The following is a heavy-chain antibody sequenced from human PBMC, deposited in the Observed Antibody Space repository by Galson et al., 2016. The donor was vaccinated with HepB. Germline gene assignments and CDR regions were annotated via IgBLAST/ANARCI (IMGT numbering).Heavy chain of an antibody. J-gene: IGHJ3*01. D-gene: IGHD1-26*01. CDR1: GFIFGDYT. Sequence: SLRLSCAASGFIFGDYTMTWIRQAPGKGLEWLGFIRSNTYGGTAEYAASVRARFTLSRDDSESIAYLQMNSLKSDDTAVYFCLRGSAGTNAFDLRGRGTLVIVSS. CDR2: IRSNTYGGTA. V-gene: IGHV3-49*03. CDR3: LRGSAGTNAFDL.